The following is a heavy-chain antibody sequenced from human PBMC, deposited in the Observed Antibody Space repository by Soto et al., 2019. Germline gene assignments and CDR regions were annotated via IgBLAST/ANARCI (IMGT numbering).Heavy chain of an antibody. V-gene: IGHV1-24*01. J-gene: IGHJ6*02. CDR3: ATVRSYYGMDV. Sequence: ASVKVFCKVSGYTLTELSMRWVRQAPGKGLEWMGGFDPEDGETIYAQKFQGRVTMTEDTSTDTAYMELSSLRSEDTAVYYSATVRSYYGMDVWGQGTTVTVSS. CDR1: GYTLTELS. CDR2: FDPEDGET.